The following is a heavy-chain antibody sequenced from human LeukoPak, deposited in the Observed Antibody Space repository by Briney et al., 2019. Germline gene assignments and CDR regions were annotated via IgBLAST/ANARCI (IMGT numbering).Heavy chain of an antibody. CDR1: GYTFTGYH. J-gene: IGHJ5*02. V-gene: IGHV1-2*02. D-gene: IGHD6-13*01. CDR2: INPNSGGT. CDR3: ARVDIAAAGERSWFDP. Sequence: ASVKVSCKASGYTFTGYHMHWVRQAPGQGLEWMGWINPNSGGTNYAQKFQGRVTMTRDTSISTAYMELSRLRSDDTAVYYCARVDIAAAGERSWFDPWGQGTLVTVSS.